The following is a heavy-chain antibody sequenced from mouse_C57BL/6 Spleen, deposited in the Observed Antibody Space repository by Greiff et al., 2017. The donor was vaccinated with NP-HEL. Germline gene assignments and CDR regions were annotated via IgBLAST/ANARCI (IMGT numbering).Heavy chain of an antibody. D-gene: IGHD2-1*01. J-gene: IGHJ4*01. V-gene: IGHV14-4*01. CDR3: ASYGNYHYYAMDY. Sequence: EVQLQQSGAELVRPGASVKLSCTASGFNIKDDYMHWVKQRPEQGLEWIGWIDPENGDTEYASKFQGKATITADTSSNTAYLQLSSLTSEDTAVYYCASYGNYHYYAMDYWGQGTSVTVSS. CDR2: IDPENGDT. CDR1: GFNIKDDY.